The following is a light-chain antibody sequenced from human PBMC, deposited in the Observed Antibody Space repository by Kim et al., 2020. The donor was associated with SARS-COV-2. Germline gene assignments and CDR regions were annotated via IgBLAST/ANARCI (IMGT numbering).Light chain of an antibody. V-gene: IGKV1-39*01. J-gene: IGKJ5*01. Sequence: DIQMTQSPSSLSASVGDRVTITCRASQSISSYLNWYQQKPGKAPKLLIYAASSLQSGVPSRFSGSGSGTDFTLTISSLQPEDFATYYCQQSYSIPPITCGQETRLVIK. CDR1: QSISSY. CDR3: QQSYSIPPIT. CDR2: AAS.